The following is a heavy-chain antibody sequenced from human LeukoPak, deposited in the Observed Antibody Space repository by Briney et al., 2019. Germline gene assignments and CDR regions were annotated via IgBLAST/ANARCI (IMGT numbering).Heavy chain of an antibody. CDR3: AREDDFWSGYYTSSVDV. Sequence: ASVKVSCKASGYTFTSYGISWVRQAPGQGLEWMGWISAYNGNTNYAQKLQGRVTMTTDTSTSTAYMELRSLRSDDTAVYYCAREDDFWSGYYTSSVDVWGKGTTVTVSS. V-gene: IGHV1-18*01. J-gene: IGHJ6*04. D-gene: IGHD3-3*01. CDR2: ISAYNGNT. CDR1: GYTFTSYG.